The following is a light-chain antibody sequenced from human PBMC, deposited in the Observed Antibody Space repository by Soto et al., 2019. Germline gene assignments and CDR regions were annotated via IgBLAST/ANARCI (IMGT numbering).Light chain of an antibody. CDR3: QQYGKT. CDR2: GAS. J-gene: IGKJ1*01. V-gene: IGKV3-20*01. CDR1: QSVSSSF. Sequence: EIVLTQSPGTLSVSPGEGATLSCRASQSVSSSFLAWYQQKPGQAPRLLIYGASSRATGIPDKFSGSGSGTDFTLTISRLEPEDFAVYYCQQYGKTFGQGTKVEI.